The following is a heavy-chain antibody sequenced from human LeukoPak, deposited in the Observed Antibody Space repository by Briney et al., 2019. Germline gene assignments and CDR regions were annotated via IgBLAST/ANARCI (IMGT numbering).Heavy chain of an antibody. J-gene: IGHJ4*02. CDR3: ARQENGYSH. CDR1: GYTXTNYY. D-gene: IGHD3-22*01. Sequence: GASVKVSCKASGYTXTNYYMCWVRQAPGQGLDWMGWINPHTGVTVYAQKFQGRVIMTRDTSISTAYMELSSLRSDDSAVYYCARQENGYSHWGQGTLVTVSS. V-gene: IGHV1-2*02. CDR2: INPHTGVT.